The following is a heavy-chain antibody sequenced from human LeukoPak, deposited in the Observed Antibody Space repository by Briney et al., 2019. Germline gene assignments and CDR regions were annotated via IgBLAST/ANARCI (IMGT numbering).Heavy chain of an antibody. CDR1: GGSISSYY. CDR3: ARGPGYCSSTGCHPYYYYGMDV. Sequence: SETLPLTCTVSGGSISSYYWSWIRQPAGKGLEWIGRIYTSGNTNYNPSLKSRVTMSVDTSKNQFSLKLSSVTAADTAVYYCARGPGYCSSTGCHPYYYYGMDVWGQGTTVTVSS. V-gene: IGHV4-4*07. CDR2: IYTSGNT. J-gene: IGHJ6*02. D-gene: IGHD2-2*03.